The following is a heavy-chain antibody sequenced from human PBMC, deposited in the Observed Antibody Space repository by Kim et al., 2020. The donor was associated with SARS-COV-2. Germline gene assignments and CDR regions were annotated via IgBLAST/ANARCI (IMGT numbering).Heavy chain of an antibody. J-gene: IGHJ4*02. Sequence: GESLKISCKVSGYSFSNNWIGWVRQTPGKGLEWMGIIYPGDSDSRYNPSFQGQVTISADKSIDTAYLHWNSVKASDTAMYYCARRINGYNGHFDHWGQGTLVTVSS. CDR1: GYSFSNNW. V-gene: IGHV5-51*01. D-gene: IGHD2-2*02. CDR2: IYPGDSDS. CDR3: ARRINGYNGHFDH.